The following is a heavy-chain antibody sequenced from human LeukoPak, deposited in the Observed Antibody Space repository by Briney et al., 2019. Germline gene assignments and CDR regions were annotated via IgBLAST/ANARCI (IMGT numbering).Heavy chain of an antibody. CDR1: GFTFSSYA. CDR3: AKEASGSGWYVDY. V-gene: IGHV3-30*04. J-gene: IGHJ4*02. Sequence: GGSLRLSCAASGFTFSSYAMHWVRQAPGKGLEWVAVISYDGSNKYYADSVKGRFTISRDNSKNTLFLQMNSLRAEDTAIYFCAKEASGSGWYVDYWGQGTLVTVSS. D-gene: IGHD6-19*01. CDR2: ISYDGSNK.